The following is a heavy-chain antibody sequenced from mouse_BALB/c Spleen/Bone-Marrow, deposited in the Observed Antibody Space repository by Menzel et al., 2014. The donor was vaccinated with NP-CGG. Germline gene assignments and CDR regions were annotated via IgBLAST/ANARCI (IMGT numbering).Heavy chain of an antibody. J-gene: IGHJ3*01. CDR1: GFNIKDTY. D-gene: IGHD2-14*01. CDR2: IDPANGNT. Sequence: EVKLMQSGAELVKPGASVKLSCTASGFNIKDTYMHWVKQRPEQGLEWIGRIDPANGNTKYDPKFQGKATITADTSSNTAYLQLSSLTAEDTAVYYCALYRYDDPGFAYWGQGTLVTVSA. CDR3: ALYRYDDPGFAY. V-gene: IGHV14-3*02.